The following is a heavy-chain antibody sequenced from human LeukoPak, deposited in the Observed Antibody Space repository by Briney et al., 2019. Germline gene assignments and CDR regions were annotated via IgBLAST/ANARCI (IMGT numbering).Heavy chain of an antibody. D-gene: IGHD3-10*01. CDR3: ASMVRGVIIDDY. CDR2: MNPNSGNT. V-gene: IGHV1-8*01. J-gene: IGHJ4*02. CDR1: GHTFTSYD. Sequence: ASVKVSCKASGHTFTSYDINWVRQATGQGLEWMGWMNPNSGNTGYAQKFQGRVTMTRNTSISTAYMELSSLRSEDTAVYYCASMVRGVIIDDYWGQGTLVTVSS.